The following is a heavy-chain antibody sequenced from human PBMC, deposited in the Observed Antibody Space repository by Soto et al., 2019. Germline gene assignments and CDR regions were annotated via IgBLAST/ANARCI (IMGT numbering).Heavy chain of an antibody. D-gene: IGHD3-16*01. CDR3: ARVSSPFGY. CDR2: IYSSGYT. Sequence: EVQLVETGGGLIQPGGSLRLSCAVSGFTVSSNYMSWVRQAPGKGLEWVSVIYSSGYTYYADSVKARFNVSRDKSKNTVYLQMNSLRAEDTAMYYCARVSSPFGYWGQGTLVTVSS. J-gene: IGHJ4*02. V-gene: IGHV3-53*02. CDR1: GFTVSSNY.